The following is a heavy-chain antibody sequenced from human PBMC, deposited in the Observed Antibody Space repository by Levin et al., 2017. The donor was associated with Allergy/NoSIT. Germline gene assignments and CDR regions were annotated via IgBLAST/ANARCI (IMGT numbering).Heavy chain of an antibody. CDR1: GGSISSYY. CDR3: ARANPPLFDY. CDR2: IYYSGST. Sequence: SETLSLTCTVSGGSISSYYWSWIRQPPGKGLEWIGYIYYSGSTNYNPSLKSRVTISVDTSKNQFSLKLSSVTAADTAVYYCARANPPLFDYWGQGTLVTVAS. J-gene: IGHJ4*02. V-gene: IGHV4-59*01.